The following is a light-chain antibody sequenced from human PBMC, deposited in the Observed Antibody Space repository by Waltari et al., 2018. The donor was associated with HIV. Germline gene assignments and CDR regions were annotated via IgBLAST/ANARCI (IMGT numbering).Light chain of an antibody. CDR2: KAS. J-gene: IGKJ2*01. CDR1: QNVDSW. CDR3: QQYNSDFYT. Sequence: IQMTQSPSILSASVGDRITITCRASQNVDSWLAWYRQRPGRAPELLIYKASTLKYGVPARFSGSGSGTNFTLTINSLHPDDFATYYCQQYNSDFYTFGLGTRLDLK. V-gene: IGKV1-5*03.